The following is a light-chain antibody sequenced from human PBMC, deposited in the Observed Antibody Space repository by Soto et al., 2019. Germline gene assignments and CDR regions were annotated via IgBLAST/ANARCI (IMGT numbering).Light chain of an antibody. J-gene: IGKJ1*01. Sequence: DVVMTQSPLSLPVTLGQPASISCRSSQSLIHSDGNTYLSWFQQRPGQSPRRLIYEVYDRDSGVPDRFTGSGSGTDFTLKISRVEAEDVGVYYFMQGTHWPWTFGQGTEVEIK. CDR3: MQGTHWPWT. CDR2: EVY. V-gene: IGKV2-30*02. CDR1: QSLIHSDGNTY.